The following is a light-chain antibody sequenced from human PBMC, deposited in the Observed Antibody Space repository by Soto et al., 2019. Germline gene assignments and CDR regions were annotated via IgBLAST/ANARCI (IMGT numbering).Light chain of an antibody. CDR1: SSDVGGYYY. Sequence: QSVLTQAASVSVSPGQSITISCTGTSSDVGGYYYVSWYQHHPGKAPKLMIYHVSNRPSGVSNRFSGSKSGNTASLSISGLPQEDAAVYHCTSYTGVDFPSLLGTGPKVTV. CDR3: TSYTGVDFPSL. CDR2: HVS. J-gene: IGLJ1*01. V-gene: IGLV2-14*03.